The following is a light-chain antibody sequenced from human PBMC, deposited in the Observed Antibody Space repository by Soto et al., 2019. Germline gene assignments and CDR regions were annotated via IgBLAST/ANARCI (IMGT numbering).Light chain of an antibody. J-gene: IGLJ3*02. CDR3: AAWDDSLNGRV. V-gene: IGLV1-44*01. CDR1: SSNIGSNT. CDR2: SNN. Sequence: QSVLTQPPSASGTPGQRVTISCSGSSSNIGSNTVNWYQRLPGTAPKLLIYSNNQRPSGVPDRFSGSKSGTSASLAISGLQSGDEADYYCAAWDDSLNGRVFGGGTKVTVL.